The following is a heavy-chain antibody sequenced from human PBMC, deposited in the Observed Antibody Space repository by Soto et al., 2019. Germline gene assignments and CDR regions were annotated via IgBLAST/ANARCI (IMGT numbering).Heavy chain of an antibody. D-gene: IGHD3-10*01. J-gene: IGHJ4*02. CDR1: GGSISSDDYY. V-gene: IGHV4-30-4*02. CDR2: TYYSGST. CDR3: ARDNLGRGLFYX. Sequence: PSDTLSLTCTVSGGSISSDDYYWSWIRQPPGKGLEWIGYTYYSGSTDYNPSLKSRVTILVDTSKNQFSLRLSAATAVDTAVYYCARDNLGRGLFYXWGQGTLFTVSX.